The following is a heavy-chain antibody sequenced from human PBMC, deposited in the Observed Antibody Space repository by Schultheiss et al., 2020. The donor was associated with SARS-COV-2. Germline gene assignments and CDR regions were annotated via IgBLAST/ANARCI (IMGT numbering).Heavy chain of an antibody. V-gene: IGHV4-59*12. CDR1: GGSISSYY. CDR2: IYYSGST. D-gene: IGHD3-22*01. J-gene: IGHJ4*02. CDR3: ARAPKYYYDSSGYYRYFDY. Sequence: SQTLSLTCTVSGGSISSYYWGWIRQPPGKGLEWIGYIYYSGSTSYNPSLKSRVTISVDTSKNQFSLKLSSVTAADTAVYYCARAPKYYYDSSGYYRYFDYWGQGTLVTVSS.